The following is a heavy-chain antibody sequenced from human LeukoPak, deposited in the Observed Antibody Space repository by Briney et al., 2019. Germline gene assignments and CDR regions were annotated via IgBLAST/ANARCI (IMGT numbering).Heavy chain of an antibody. D-gene: IGHD6-19*01. Sequence: GGSLRLSCAASGFTFSSYEMNWVRQAPGKGLEWVSYISSSGSTIYYADSVKGRFTISRDNAKNSLYLQMNSLRAEDTAVYYCAKGWQQWLVGIFDYWGQGTLVTASS. J-gene: IGHJ4*02. CDR2: ISSSGSTI. V-gene: IGHV3-48*03. CDR1: GFTFSSYE. CDR3: AKGWQQWLVGIFDY.